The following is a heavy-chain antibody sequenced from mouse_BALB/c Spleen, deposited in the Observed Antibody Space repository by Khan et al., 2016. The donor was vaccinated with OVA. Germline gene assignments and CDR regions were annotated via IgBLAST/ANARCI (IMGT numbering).Heavy chain of an antibody. V-gene: IGHV2-3*01. CDR1: GFSLTSYG. CDR3: AQWGTAKYYAMDY. Sequence: QVQLKESGPGLVAPSQSLSITCTVSGFSLTSYGVNWVRQPPGKGLEWLGVIWGDGSTHYHSTLMSRLSISKDNSQSHVFLQLSLLQTDDTATYYCAQWGTAKYYAMDYWGQGTSVTVSS. J-gene: IGHJ4*01. CDR2: IWGDGST.